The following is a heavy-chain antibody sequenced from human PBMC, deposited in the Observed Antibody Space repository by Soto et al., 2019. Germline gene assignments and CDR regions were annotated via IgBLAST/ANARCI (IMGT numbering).Heavy chain of an antibody. CDR1: GGSFSCYY. J-gene: IGHJ6*02. D-gene: IGHD3-10*01. CDR2: INHSGST. CDR3: ARSRGYYYYYYGMDV. V-gene: IGHV4-34*01. Sequence: SETLCLTCAVYGGSFSCYYWSWIRQPPGKGLEWIGEINHSGSTNYNPSLKSRVTISVDTSKNQFSLKLSSVTAADTAVYYCARSRGYYYYYYGMDVWGQGTTVTVSS.